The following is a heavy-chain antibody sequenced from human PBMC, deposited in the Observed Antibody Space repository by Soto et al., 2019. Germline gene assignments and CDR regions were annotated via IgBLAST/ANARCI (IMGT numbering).Heavy chain of an antibody. CDR3: ARGTRFLELLSFDH. V-gene: IGHV1-69*12. J-gene: IGHJ4*02. CDR1: GDTFNKYA. D-gene: IGHD3-3*01. Sequence: QVQLEQSGAEVKTLGSSVKVSCKASGDTFNKYAISWVRQAPGQGLEWMGGIIPIFGTANYAPQFQDRVTISADEATSTAYMELTSPKSDGPAVYFCARGTRFLELLSFDHWGQGTLVTVSS. CDR2: IIPIFGTA.